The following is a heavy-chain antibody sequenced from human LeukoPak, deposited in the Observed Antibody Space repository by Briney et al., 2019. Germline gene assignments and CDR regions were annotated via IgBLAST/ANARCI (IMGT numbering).Heavy chain of an antibody. CDR1: GFTFSSYS. CDR2: ISSSSSYI. V-gene: IGHV3-21*01. Sequence: GRSLRLSCAASGFTFSSYSMNWVRQAPGKGLEWVSSISSSSSYIYYADSVKGRFTISRDNAKNSLYLQMNSLRAEDTAVYYCARDEGARDYYYYMDVWGKGTTVTVSS. J-gene: IGHJ6*03. CDR3: ARDEGARDYYYYMDV. D-gene: IGHD6-6*01.